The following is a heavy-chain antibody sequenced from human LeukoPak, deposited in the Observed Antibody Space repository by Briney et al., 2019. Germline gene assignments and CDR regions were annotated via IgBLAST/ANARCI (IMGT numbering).Heavy chain of an antibody. J-gene: IGHJ3*02. CDR3: ARQVKRYYYDSSGYYYLDAFDI. CDR1: GGSFSGYY. D-gene: IGHD3-22*01. V-gene: IGHV4-34*01. Sequence: SETLSLTCAVYGGSFSGYYWSWIRQPPGKGLEWIGEINHSGSTNYNPSLKSRVTISVDTSKNQFSLKLSSVTAADTAVYYCARQVKRYYYDSSGYYYLDAFDIWGQGTMVTVSS. CDR2: INHSGST.